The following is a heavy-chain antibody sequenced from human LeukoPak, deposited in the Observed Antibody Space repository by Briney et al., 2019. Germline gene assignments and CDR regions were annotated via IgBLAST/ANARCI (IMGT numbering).Heavy chain of an antibody. CDR1: GFTFSSYS. CDR3: ARLTPLRGYCSGGSCASEGYYYYGMDV. D-gene: IGHD2-15*01. V-gene: IGHV3-21*01. Sequence: GGSLRLSCAASGFTFSSYSMNWVRQAPGKGLEWVSSISSSSSYIYYADSVKGRFTISRDNAKNSLYLQMNSLRAEDTAVYYCARLTPLRGYCSGGSCASEGYYYYGMDVWGQGTTVTVSS. CDR2: ISSSSSYI. J-gene: IGHJ6*02.